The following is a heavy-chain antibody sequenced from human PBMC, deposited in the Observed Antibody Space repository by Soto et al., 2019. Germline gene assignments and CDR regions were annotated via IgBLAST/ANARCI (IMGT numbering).Heavy chain of an antibody. CDR3: ARVPYYDILNGYYSYFDY. D-gene: IGHD3-9*01. CDR1: GYTFTGYY. Sequence: ASVKVSCKASGYTFTGYYMHWVRQAPGQGLEWMGWINPNSGGTNYAQKFQGRVTMTRDTSISTAYMELSRLRSDDTAVYYCARVPYYDILNGYYSYFDYWGQGTLVTVSS. V-gene: IGHV1-2*02. CDR2: INPNSGGT. J-gene: IGHJ4*02.